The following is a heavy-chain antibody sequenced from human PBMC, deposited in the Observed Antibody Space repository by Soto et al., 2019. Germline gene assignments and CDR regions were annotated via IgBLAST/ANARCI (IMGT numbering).Heavy chain of an antibody. V-gene: IGHV3-48*02. CDR2: ISSSSSTI. CDR1: GFTFSSYS. CDR3: AIETYYYDSSGYKRDY. Sequence: GGSLRLSCAASGFTFSSYSMNWVRQAPGKGLEWVSYISSSSSTIYYADSVKGRFTISRENAKNSLYLQMNSLRDEDTGVYYCAIETYYYDSSGYKRDYWGQGTLVTVSS. D-gene: IGHD3-22*01. J-gene: IGHJ4*02.